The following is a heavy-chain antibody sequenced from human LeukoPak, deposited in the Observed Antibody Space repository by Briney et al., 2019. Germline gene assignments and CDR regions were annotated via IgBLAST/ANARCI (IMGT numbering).Heavy chain of an antibody. CDR2: IYYSGST. D-gene: IGHD6-19*01. J-gene: IGHJ4*02. V-gene: IGHV4-39*01. CDR3: ARRYIGSSGWYFDY. Sequence: SETLSLTCNVFGGSIRSSNYYWGWIRQPPGKGLEWIGSIYYSGSTYYNPSLKSRVTISVDTSKNQFSLKLSSVTAADTAVYYCARRYIGSSGWYFDYWGQGTLVTVSS. CDR1: GGSIRSSNYY.